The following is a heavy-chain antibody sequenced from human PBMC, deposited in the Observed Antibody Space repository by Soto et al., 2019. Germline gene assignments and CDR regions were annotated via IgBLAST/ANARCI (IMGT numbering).Heavy chain of an antibody. CDR3: ARDLSCSGGSCYFGWFDP. D-gene: IGHD2-15*01. CDR1: GYTFTSYG. Sequence: QVQLVQSGAEVKKPGASVKVSCKASGYTFTSYGISWVRQAPGQGLEWMGWISAYNGNTNYAQKLQGRVTMTTDTSPSTAYMERTSLRSDDTAVYYCARDLSCSGGSCYFGWFDPWGQGTLVTVSS. J-gene: IGHJ5*02. CDR2: ISAYNGNT. V-gene: IGHV1-18*01.